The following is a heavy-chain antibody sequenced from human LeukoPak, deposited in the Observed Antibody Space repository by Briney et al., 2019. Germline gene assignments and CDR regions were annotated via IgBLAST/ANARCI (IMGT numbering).Heavy chain of an antibody. CDR2: IYYSGST. V-gene: IGHV4-59*01. Sequence: PSETLSLTCSVSGGSITSYYWSWIRQPPGKGLEWIGYIYYSGSTNYNPSLKSRVTIAVDTSKNQFSLKLSSVTAADTAVYYCAKANPTPRGVNFDYWGQGTLVTVSS. CDR1: GGSITSYY. D-gene: IGHD3-10*01. J-gene: IGHJ4*02. CDR3: AKANPTPRGVNFDY.